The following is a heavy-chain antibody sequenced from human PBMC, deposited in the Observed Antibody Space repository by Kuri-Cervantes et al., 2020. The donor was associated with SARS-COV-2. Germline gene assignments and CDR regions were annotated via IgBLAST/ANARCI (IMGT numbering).Heavy chain of an antibody. Sequence: SETLSLTCAVYGGSFSGYYWSWIRQPPGKGLEWIGEINHSGSTNYNPSLKSRVTLSVDTSKNQFSLKLSSVTAADTAVYYCARGGSYSNYSYYYYYYMDVWGKGTTVTVSS. J-gene: IGHJ6*03. CDR1: GGSFSGYY. D-gene: IGHD4-11*01. CDR2: INHSGST. V-gene: IGHV4-34*01. CDR3: ARGGSYSNYSYYYYYYMDV.